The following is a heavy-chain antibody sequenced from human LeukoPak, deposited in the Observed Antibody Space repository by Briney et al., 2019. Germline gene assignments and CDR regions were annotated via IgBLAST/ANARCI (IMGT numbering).Heavy chain of an antibody. CDR2: IYTGGST. CDR3: TRWYGGHGFDY. D-gene: IGHD4-23*01. V-gene: IGHV4-4*07. Sequence: SETLSLTCTVSGGSTTGYYWSWIRQPAGKGLEWIGRIYTGGSTNYNPSLKSRVTMSVDTSKNQFSLKLSSVTAADTAIYYCTRWYGGHGFDYWGQGTLVTVSS. J-gene: IGHJ4*02. CDR1: GGSTTGYY.